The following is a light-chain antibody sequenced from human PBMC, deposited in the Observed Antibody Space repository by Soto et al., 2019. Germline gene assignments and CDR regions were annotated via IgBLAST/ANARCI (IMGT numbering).Light chain of an antibody. CDR1: QSVGTY. V-gene: IGKV3-11*01. CDR3: LQRSIGFT. CDR2: GAS. J-gene: IGKJ3*01. Sequence: EIVLTQSPATLSLSPGERATLSCRASQSVGTYLAWYQQKRGQSPRLLIYGASKRAPGIPARFSGSGSGTDYTLTINSLEPEDFAVYHCLQRSIGFTFVPGTKVEVK.